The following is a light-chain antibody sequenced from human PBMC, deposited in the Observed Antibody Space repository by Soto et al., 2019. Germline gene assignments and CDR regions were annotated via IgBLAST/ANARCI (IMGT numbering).Light chain of an antibody. CDR2: DTS. CDR3: QHYGGSLT. J-gene: IGKJ4*01. Sequence: VLTQSPGTLSLSPGERATLSCRASQSVTSNYLAWYQQIPGQAPRLLLYDTSRRATAIPDRFSGSGSGTDFALTISRLEPADFAVYFCQHYGGSLTFGGGTKVEIK. V-gene: IGKV3-20*01. CDR1: QSVTSNY.